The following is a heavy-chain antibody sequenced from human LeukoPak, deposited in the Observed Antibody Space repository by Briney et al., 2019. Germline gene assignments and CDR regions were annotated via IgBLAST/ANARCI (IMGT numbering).Heavy chain of an antibody. V-gene: IGHV3-21*01. CDR3: ARGHAPLQRNDALDI. Sequence: GGSLRLSCAASGFIFDTYAMNWVRQAPGKGLEWVSSISKSGRDIYYADSVRGRFTISRDNARDSLYLQMNSLRVEDTAVYYCARGHAPLQRNDALDIWGQGTMVTVSS. J-gene: IGHJ3*02. D-gene: IGHD4-11*01. CDR2: ISKSGRDI. CDR1: GFIFDTYA.